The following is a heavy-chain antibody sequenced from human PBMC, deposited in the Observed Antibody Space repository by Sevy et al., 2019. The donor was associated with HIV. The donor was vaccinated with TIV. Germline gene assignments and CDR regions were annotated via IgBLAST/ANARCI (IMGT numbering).Heavy chain of an antibody. CDR1: GFIVSSNQ. D-gene: IGHD6-19*01. CDR3: ATSTAVPGVAEYFQH. CDR2: IYSGGST. J-gene: IGHJ1*01. Sequence: GGSLRLPCTASGFIVSSNQMSWVRQAPGKGLEWVSVIYSGGSTDYADSVKGRFTISRDNSKNTLYLQMNSLRVEDTAVFFCATSTAVPGVAEYFQHWGQGTLVTVSS. V-gene: IGHV3-53*01.